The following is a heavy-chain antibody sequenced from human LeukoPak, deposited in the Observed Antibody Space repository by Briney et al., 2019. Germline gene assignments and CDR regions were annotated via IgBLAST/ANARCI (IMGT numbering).Heavy chain of an antibody. Sequence: GGSLRLSCAASGFTFSSYAMSWVRQAPGKGLEWVSAISGSGGSTYYADSVKGRCTISRDNSKNTLYLQMNSLRAEDTAVYYCAKVSSAYYYYYYGMDVWGQGTTVTVSS. CDR1: GFTFSSYA. J-gene: IGHJ6*02. CDR2: ISGSGGST. V-gene: IGHV3-23*01. D-gene: IGHD3-22*01. CDR3: AKVSSAYYYYYYGMDV.